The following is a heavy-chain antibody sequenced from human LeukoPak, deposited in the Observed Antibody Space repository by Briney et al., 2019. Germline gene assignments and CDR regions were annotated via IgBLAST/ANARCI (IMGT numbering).Heavy chain of an antibody. J-gene: IGHJ5*02. D-gene: IGHD1-1*01. CDR2: INPSGGST. Sequence: ASVKVSCKASGYTFTSYYMHWVRQAPGQGLEWMGIINPSGGSTGYAQKFQGRVTMTRDTSTSTVYMELSSLRSEDTAVYYCARETGTNPAGNYNWFDPWGQGTLVTVSS. V-gene: IGHV1-46*01. CDR3: ARETGTNPAGNYNWFDP. CDR1: GYTFTSYY.